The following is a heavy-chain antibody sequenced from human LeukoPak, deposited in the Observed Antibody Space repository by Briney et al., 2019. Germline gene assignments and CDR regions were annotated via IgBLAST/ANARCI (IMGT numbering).Heavy chain of an antibody. V-gene: IGHV3-30*02. D-gene: IGHD1-14*01. CDR2: IRNDGSID. Sequence: GGSLRLSFAASGFSFGFYGLHWVRQAPGKGLEWVAFIRNDGSIDYYADSVRGRFTISRDNAKNTMYLQMNSLRTEDAALYYCAKDQPEAYFDYWGQGTLVTVSS. CDR3: AKDQPEAYFDY. J-gene: IGHJ4*02. CDR1: GFSFGFYG.